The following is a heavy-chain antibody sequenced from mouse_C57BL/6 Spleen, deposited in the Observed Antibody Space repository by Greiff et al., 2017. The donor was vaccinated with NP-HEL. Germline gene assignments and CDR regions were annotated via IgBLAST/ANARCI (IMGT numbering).Heavy chain of an antibody. J-gene: IGHJ2*01. V-gene: IGHV1-9*01. CDR1: GYTFTSYW. Sequence: VQLQQPGAELVKPGASVKVSCKASGYTFTSYWMHWVKQRPGQGLEWIGEILPGSGSTNYNEKFKGKATFTADTSSNTAYMQLSSLTTEDSAIYYCARNPGSTHFDYWGQGTTLTVSS. D-gene: IGHD1-1*01. CDR2: ILPGSGST. CDR3: ARNPGSTHFDY.